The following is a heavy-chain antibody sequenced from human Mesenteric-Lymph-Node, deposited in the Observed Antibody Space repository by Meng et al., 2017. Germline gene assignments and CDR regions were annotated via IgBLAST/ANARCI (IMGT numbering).Heavy chain of an antibody. CDR2: IYHSGRT. D-gene: IGHD3-22*01. V-gene: IGHV4-4*02. J-gene: IGHJ2*01. CDR3: ARDGGFDYYDSSGNWYFDL. CDR1: GDPHRDNKG. Sequence: VTPSGPHPLTRRVPGDPHRDNKGWSWVRQPPGKGLEWIGEIYHSGRTNYNPSLKSRVTISIDKSKNQFSLRLSSVTAADTAVYYCARDGGFDYYDSSGNWYFDLWGRGTLVTVSS.